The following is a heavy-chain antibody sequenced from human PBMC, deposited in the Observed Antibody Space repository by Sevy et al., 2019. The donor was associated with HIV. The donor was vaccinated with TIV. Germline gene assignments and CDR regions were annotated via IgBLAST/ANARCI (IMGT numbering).Heavy chain of an antibody. CDR1: GFTFSSYS. D-gene: IGHD2-15*01. CDR3: ARGVAALPGYYYDMDV. Sequence: GGSLRLSCAASGFTFSSYSINWVRQAPGKGLEWVSYISGSDTTIYYADSVKGRFTISRDNAKNSLYLQMNSLRVEDTAVYYCARGVAALPGYYYDMDVWGQGTTVTVSS. CDR2: ISGSDTTI. J-gene: IGHJ6*02. V-gene: IGHV3-48*01.